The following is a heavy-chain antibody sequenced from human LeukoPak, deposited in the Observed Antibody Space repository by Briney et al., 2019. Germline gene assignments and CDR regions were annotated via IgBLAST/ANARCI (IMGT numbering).Heavy chain of an antibody. D-gene: IGHD2/OR15-2a*01. Sequence: ASVKVSCKASGGTFSSYAISWVRQAPGQGLEWMGRIIPILGIANYAQKFQGRVTITADKSTSTAYMELNSLRSEDTAVYYCARGDPNNWFDPWGQGTLVTVSS. CDR3: ARGDPNNWFDP. J-gene: IGHJ5*02. CDR1: GGTFSSYA. CDR2: IIPILGIA. V-gene: IGHV1-69*04.